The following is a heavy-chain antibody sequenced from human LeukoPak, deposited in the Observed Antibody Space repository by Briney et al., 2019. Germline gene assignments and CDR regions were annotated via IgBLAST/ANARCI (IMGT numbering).Heavy chain of an antibody. CDR3: TRKGAYDILTGYYYYYGMDV. CDR1: GHTFTSYG. CDR2: ISAYNGNT. D-gene: IGHD3-9*01. Sequence: GASEKVSCKASGHTFTSYGISWVRQAPGQGLECMGWISAYNGNTMYAQKLQRRVTMTTDTSTSTAYMELRSLRSDYTAVFFFTRKGAYDILTGYYYYYGMDVWGKGTTVTVSS. V-gene: IGHV1-18*04. J-gene: IGHJ6*04.